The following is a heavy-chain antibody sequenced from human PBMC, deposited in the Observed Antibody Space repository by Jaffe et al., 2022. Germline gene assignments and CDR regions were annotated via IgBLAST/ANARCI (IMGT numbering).Heavy chain of an antibody. Sequence: QVQLQESGPGLVKPSETLSLTCTVSGGSISSYYWSWIRQPPGKGLEWIGYIYYSGSTNYNPSLKSRVTISVDTSKNQFSLKLSSVTAADTAVYYCALLDYGDYAVDYWGQGTLVTVSS. V-gene: IGHV4-59*01. CDR2: IYYSGST. CDR3: ALLDYGDYAVDY. D-gene: IGHD4-17*01. J-gene: IGHJ4*02. CDR1: GGSISSYY.